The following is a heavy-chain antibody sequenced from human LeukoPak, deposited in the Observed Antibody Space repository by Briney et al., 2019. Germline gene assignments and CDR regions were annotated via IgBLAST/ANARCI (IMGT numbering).Heavy chain of an antibody. CDR1: GFTFSSYA. V-gene: IGHV3-23*01. CDR2: ISGSGGST. D-gene: IGHD2-15*01. Sequence: PGGSLRLSCAASGFTFSSYAMSWVRQAPGKGLEWVSAISGSGGSTYYADSVKGRFTISRDNAKSSLYLQMNSLRAEDTAVYYCARAAKVGYCSGGSCYTYYYYYMDVWGKGTTVTVSS. J-gene: IGHJ6*03. CDR3: ARAAKVGYCSGGSCYTYYYYYMDV.